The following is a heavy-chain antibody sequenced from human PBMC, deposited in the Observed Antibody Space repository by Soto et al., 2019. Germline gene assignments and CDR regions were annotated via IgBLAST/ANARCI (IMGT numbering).Heavy chain of an antibody. D-gene: IGHD4-17*01. V-gene: IGHV3-23*01. J-gene: IGHJ4*02. CDR3: AKESMPEHYGDTLFDY. Sequence: EVQLLESGGGLVQHGGSLRLSCEASGFSFANYALSWVRQAPGKGLEWVSTFSAGGRAYYADSVKGRFTIAKDISKNTLHLQASSLRAEDTAVYYCAKESMPEHYGDTLFDYWGQGTRVTVSS. CDR1: GFSFANYA. CDR2: FSAGGRA.